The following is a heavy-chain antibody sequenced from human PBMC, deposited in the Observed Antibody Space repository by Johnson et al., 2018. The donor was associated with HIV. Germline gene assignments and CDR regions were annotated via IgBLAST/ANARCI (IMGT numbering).Heavy chain of an antibody. CDR2: ISYDGSNQ. CDR3: AREIIAARPSAFDI. Sequence: QVQLVESGGGVAQPGRSLRLSCTASGFSFTKYAMHWVRQAPGKGLEWVAVISYDGSNQYYADSVKGRFTISRDNSKNTVFLQMNSLRPEDTAVYYCAREIIAARPSAFDIWGQGTMVTVSS. J-gene: IGHJ3*02. V-gene: IGHV3-30*04. CDR1: GFSFTKYA. D-gene: IGHD6-6*01.